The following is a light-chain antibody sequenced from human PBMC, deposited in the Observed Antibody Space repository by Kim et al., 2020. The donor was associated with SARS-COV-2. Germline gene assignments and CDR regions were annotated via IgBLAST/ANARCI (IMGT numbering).Light chain of an antibody. CDR1: SSDVGGYNY. CDR3: CSYAGSYTYVI. J-gene: IGLJ2*01. CDR2: DVI. Sequence: SVTISYTGTSSDVGGYNYVSWYQQHPGKAPKHMIYDVIKRPSGVPDRFSGSKSGNTASLTISGLQAEDEADYYCCSYAGSYTYVIFGGGTQLTVL. V-gene: IGLV2-11*03.